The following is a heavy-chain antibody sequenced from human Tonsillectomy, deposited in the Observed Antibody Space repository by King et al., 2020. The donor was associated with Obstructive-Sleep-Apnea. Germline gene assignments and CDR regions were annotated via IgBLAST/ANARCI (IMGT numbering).Heavy chain of an antibody. J-gene: IGHJ4*02. Sequence: QLVQSGAEVKKPGESLKISCKASGYSFTSYWIGWVRQMPGKGLEWMGIIYSGDSDTRYSPSFQGQVTISADKSLSTAYLQWSSLKDSETAMYYCAGPISPIGVVAAALYWGQGTLVTVSS. CDR1: GYSFTSYW. V-gene: IGHV5-51*01. CDR3: AGPISPIGVVAAALY. CDR2: IYSGDSDT. D-gene: IGHD6-13*01.